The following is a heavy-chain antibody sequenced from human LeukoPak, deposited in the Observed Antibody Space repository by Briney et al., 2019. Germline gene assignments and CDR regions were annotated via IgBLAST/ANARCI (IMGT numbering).Heavy chain of an antibody. J-gene: IGHJ6*02. D-gene: IGHD3-3*01. Sequence: GGSLRLSCAASGFTFSSYAMHWVRQAPGKGLEWVAVISYDGSNKYYADSVKGRFTISRDNSKNTLYLQMNSLRAEDTAVYYCARTPHYDFWSGYYSYYYYGTDVWGQGTTVTVSS. CDR2: ISYDGSNK. CDR3: ARTPHYDFWSGYYSYYYYGTDV. V-gene: IGHV3-30-3*01. CDR1: GFTFSSYA.